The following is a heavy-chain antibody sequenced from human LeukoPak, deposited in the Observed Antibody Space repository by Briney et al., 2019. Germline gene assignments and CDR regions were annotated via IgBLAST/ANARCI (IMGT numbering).Heavy chain of an antibody. CDR2: ISAYNGNT. CDR1: GYTFTSYG. V-gene: IGHV1-18*01. J-gene: IGHJ3*02. CDR3: ARDPRAYYYDSSGYSKDAFDI. D-gene: IGHD3-22*01. Sequence: ASVKVSCKASGYTFTSYGISWVRQAPGQGLEWMGWISAYNGNTNYAQKLQGRVTMTTDTSTSTAYMELRSLGSDDTAVYYCARDPRAYYYDSSGYSKDAFDIWGQGTMVTVSS.